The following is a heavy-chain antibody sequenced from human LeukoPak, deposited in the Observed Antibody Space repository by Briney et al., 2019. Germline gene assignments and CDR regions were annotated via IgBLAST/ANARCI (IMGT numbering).Heavy chain of an antibody. CDR3: ARGIDVFSAFDI. D-gene: IGHD3-9*01. Sequence: GGSLRLSCAASRFTFSRYPMHWVRQAPGKGLEWVAVISYDGSNKYYADSVKGRFTISRDNSKNTLYLQMNSLRAEDTAVYYCARGIDVFSAFDIWGQGTMVTVSS. J-gene: IGHJ3*02. CDR2: ISYDGSNK. CDR1: RFTFSRYP. V-gene: IGHV3-30*01.